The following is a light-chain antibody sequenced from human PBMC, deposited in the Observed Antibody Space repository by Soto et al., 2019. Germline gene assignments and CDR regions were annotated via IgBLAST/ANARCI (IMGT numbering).Light chain of an antibody. CDR3: SSYTSSSTRV. CDR2: DVS. V-gene: IGLV2-14*01. CDR1: SSDVGGYKY. Sequence: QSALTQPASVSGSPGQSITISCTGTSSDVGGYKYVSWYQQYPGEAPKLMIYDVSNRPSGVSNRFSGSKSGNTASLTISGLQAEDEADYYCSSYTSSSTRVFGTGTKLTVL. J-gene: IGLJ1*01.